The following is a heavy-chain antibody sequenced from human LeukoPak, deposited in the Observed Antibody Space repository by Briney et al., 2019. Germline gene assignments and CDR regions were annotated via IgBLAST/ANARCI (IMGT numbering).Heavy chain of an antibody. J-gene: IGHJ4*02. V-gene: IGHV3-23*01. CDR2: ISASSGAT. CDR3: AKERSGGYYFDY. D-gene: IGHD6-19*01. CDR1: XFTXSRYV. Sequence: SXRLXXXXSXFTXSRYVMSWVRQSXGKGPEWVSTISASSGATSYADSVKGRFTISRDTSENALYLQMSSLRAEDTAIYYCAKERSGGYYFDYWGQGTLVTVSS.